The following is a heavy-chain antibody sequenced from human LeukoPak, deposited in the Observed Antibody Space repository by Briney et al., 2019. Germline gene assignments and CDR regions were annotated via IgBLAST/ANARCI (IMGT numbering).Heavy chain of an antibody. D-gene: IGHD2-2*01. CDR3: ARVYQSAEYYFDY. CDR2: IYYTGST. V-gene: IGHV4-59*01. CDR1: GGSIDSYY. Sequence: PSETLSLTCTVSGGSIDSYYWSWIRQPPGKGLEWIGYIYYTGSTVYHPSLKSRVTISLDTSKNQFSLKLTSVTAADTAVYYCARVYQSAEYYFDYWGQGNLVSVSS. J-gene: IGHJ4*02.